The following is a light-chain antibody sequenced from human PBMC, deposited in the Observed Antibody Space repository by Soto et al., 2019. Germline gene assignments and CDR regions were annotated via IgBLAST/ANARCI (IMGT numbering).Light chain of an antibody. V-gene: IGKV1-5*01. CDR1: QSISIC. CDR3: QHYDTYPWT. J-gene: IGKJ1*01. Sequence: DVESTRSPATLSASAADRVTITFRASQSISICLAWYQQKPGKAPKFLIYDAPTLDSGVPSRFSGSGYGTEFTLTISSLQPDDFATYYCQHYDTYPWTFGQGTKVDIK. CDR2: DAP.